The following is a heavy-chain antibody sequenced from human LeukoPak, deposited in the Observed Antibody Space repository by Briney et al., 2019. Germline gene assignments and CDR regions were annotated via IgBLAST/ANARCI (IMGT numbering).Heavy chain of an antibody. V-gene: IGHV3-7*03. D-gene: IGHD6-19*01. CDR3: AKDIGSHNWGSGWFPFDY. Sequence: GGSLRLSCAASGFTFSSYWMSWVRQAPGKGLEWVANIKQDGSEKYYVDSVKGRFTISRDNAKNSLYLQMNSLRAEDTALYYCAKDIGSHNWGSGWFPFDYWGQGTLVTVSS. CDR1: GFTFSSYW. CDR2: IKQDGSEK. J-gene: IGHJ4*02.